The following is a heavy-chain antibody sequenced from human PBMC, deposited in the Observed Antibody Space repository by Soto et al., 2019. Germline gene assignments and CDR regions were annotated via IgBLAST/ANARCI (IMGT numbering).Heavy chain of an antibody. CDR1: GGSISSGDYY. Sequence: PSETLSLPCTVSGGSISSGDYYWSWIRQPPGKGLEWIGYIYYSGRTYYNPSLKSRVTISVDTSKNQVSLELSSVTAADNAVYYFARTEMSTVYFDYWAREPLVTVSA. J-gene: IGHJ4*02. D-gene: IGHD4-4*01. CDR3: ARTEMSTVYFDY. V-gene: IGHV4-30-4*01. CDR2: IYYSGRT.